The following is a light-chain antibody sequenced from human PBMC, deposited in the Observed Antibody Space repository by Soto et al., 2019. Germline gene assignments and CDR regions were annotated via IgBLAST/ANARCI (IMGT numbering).Light chain of an antibody. CDR1: QSISRW. CDR2: DAS. Sequence: DVQITQSPSTLSASVGDRVTITCRASQSISRWLAWYQQKPGKAPKALIYDASTLRSGVPSRFSGGGSGTEFTLTISSLQPDDFATYYCQQYNTYSTFGQGTRLEIK. J-gene: IGKJ5*01. CDR3: QQYNTYST. V-gene: IGKV1-5*01.